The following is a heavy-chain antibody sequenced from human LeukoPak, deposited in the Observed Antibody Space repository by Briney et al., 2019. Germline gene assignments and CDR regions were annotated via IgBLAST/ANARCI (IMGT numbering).Heavy chain of an antibody. CDR3: AALARDY. V-gene: IGHV3-53*01. J-gene: IGHJ4*02. D-gene: IGHD3-3*02. Sequence: PGGSLRLSCAASGFIVSSNYMTWVRQAPGEGLEWVSVIHNDGSTYYTDSVKGRFTISGDNSKNTLYLQMNSLRVEDTAVYYCAALARDYWGQGTLVTVSS. CDR1: GFIVSSNY. CDR2: IHNDGST.